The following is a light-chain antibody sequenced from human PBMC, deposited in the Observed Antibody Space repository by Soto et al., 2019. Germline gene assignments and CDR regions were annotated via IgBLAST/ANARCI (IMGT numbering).Light chain of an antibody. CDR2: EVT. V-gene: IGLV2-23*02. J-gene: IGLJ2*01. CDR1: SSDVGSYNL. Sequence: QSALTQPASVSGSPGQSITISCTGTSSDVGSYNLVSWYQQHPGKAPKLMIYEVTKRPSGVSNRFSGSKSDDTASLTISGLQAEDEADYHCCSYAGSSVVFGGGTQLTVL. CDR3: CSYAGSSVV.